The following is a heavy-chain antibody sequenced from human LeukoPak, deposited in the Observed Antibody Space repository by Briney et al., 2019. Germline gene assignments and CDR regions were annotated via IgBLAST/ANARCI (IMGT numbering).Heavy chain of an antibody. CDR2: IYPGDSDT. CDR3: ERHGYSYPDLLPDY. Sequence: GESLKISCKGSGYRFTSYWIGWVRQMPGKSIEWMGIIYPGDSDTRYSPSFQGQVTISADKSISTSYLQWSSLKSSDTAMYYCERHGYSYPDLLPDYWGQGTLVTVSS. D-gene: IGHD5-18*01. V-gene: IGHV5-51*01. J-gene: IGHJ4*02. CDR1: GYRFTSYW.